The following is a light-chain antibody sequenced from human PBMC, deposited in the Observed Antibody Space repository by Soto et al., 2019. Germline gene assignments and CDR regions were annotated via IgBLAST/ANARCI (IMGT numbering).Light chain of an antibody. CDR2: RAS. CDR3: QQYHIFLT. CDR1: QGISSY. J-gene: IGKJ2*01. V-gene: IGKV1-5*03. Sequence: IQLTQSPSSLSASVGDRVTITCRASQGISSYLGWYQQKPGKAPHLLIYRASNLESGVPSRFSGSGSGTEFTLAISSLQPDDFATYYCQQYHIFLTFGQGTKVDIK.